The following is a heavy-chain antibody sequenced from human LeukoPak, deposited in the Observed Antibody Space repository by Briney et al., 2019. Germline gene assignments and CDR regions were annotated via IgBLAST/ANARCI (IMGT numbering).Heavy chain of an antibody. Sequence: SVKVSCKASGGTFSSYAISWVRQAPGQGLEWMGGIIPIFGTANYAQKFQGRVTITADESTSTAYMELSSLRSEDTAVYYCATCHPLGATNMDYWGQGTLVTVSS. V-gene: IGHV1-69*13. CDR3: ATCHPLGATNMDY. CDR1: GGTFSSYA. J-gene: IGHJ4*02. CDR2: IIPIFGTA. D-gene: IGHD1-26*01.